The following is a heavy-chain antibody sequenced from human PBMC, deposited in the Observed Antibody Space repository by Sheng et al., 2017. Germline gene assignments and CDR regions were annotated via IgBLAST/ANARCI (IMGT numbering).Heavy chain of an antibody. Sequence: DVQLAESGGGLVQPGGSLRLSCVTSGFTFSKYAMSWVRQAPGKGLEWVSGISGSGTGTRYGDFVKGRFTISRDNSKNTFYLQMNRLTAEDTAMYYCAKDRPFGNDYSVKYFVHWGQGALVMVSS. CDR2: ISGSGTGT. D-gene: IGHD4-4*01. CDR3: AKDRPFGNDYSVKYFVH. V-gene: IGHV3-23*04. J-gene: IGHJ4*02. CDR1: GFTFSKYA.